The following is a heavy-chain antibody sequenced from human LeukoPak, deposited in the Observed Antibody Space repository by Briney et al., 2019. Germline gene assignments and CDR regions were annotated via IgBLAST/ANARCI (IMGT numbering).Heavy chain of an antibody. D-gene: IGHD6-13*01. CDR2: MNPNSGNT. V-gene: IGHV1-8*01. J-gene: IGHJ4*02. CDR1: GYTFTSYD. Sequence: ASVKVSCKASGYTFTSYDINWVRQATGQGLEWMGWMNPNSGNTGYAQKFQGRVIMTRNTSISTAYMELSSLRSEDTAVYYCARGDFAAADYYFDYWGQGTLVTVSS. CDR3: ARGDFAAADYYFDY.